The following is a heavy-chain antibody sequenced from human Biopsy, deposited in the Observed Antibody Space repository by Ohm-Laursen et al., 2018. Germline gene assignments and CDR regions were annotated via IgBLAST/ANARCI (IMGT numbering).Heavy chain of an antibody. Sequence: GTLSLTCSVSDDSIRNFYWTWIRQPPGQGLEWIGHASYSGYANYNPSLKSRVTISVDTSKNHFSLNLRSVTAADTAVYSCARLGNFWNAEDGLDLWGLGTMVTVSS. CDR3: ARLGNFWNAEDGLDL. CDR1: DDSIRNFY. J-gene: IGHJ3*01. V-gene: IGHV4-59*08. D-gene: IGHD3-3*01. CDR2: ASYSGYA.